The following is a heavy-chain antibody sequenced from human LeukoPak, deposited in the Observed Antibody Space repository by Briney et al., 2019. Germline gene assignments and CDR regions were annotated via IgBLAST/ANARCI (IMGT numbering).Heavy chain of an antibody. CDR2: TYYRSKWYN. Sequence: SQTLSLTCAISGDSVSSHSPAWNWIRQSPSRGLEWLGRTYYRSKWYNDYAISVNSRITINPDTSKNQFSLQLKSVTPEDTAVYYCARGGMTAFDLWGQGTMVTVSS. J-gene: IGHJ3*01. D-gene: IGHD3-16*01. CDR1: GDSVSSHSPA. CDR3: ARGGMTAFDL. V-gene: IGHV6-1*01.